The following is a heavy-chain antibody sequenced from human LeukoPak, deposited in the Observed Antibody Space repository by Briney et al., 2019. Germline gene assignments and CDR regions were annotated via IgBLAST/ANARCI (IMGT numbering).Heavy chain of an antibody. D-gene: IGHD3-22*01. V-gene: IGHV4-61*02. CDR3: ARTPYYYDSSGYLPFDY. CDR2: IYTSGST. J-gene: IGHJ4*02. Sequence: TLSLTCTVSGGSISSSSYHWGWIRQPAGKGLEWIGRIYTSGSTNYNPSLKSRVTISVDTSQNQFSLKPSSVTAADTAVYYCARTPYYYDSSGYLPFDYWGQGTLVTVSS. CDR1: GGSISSSSYH.